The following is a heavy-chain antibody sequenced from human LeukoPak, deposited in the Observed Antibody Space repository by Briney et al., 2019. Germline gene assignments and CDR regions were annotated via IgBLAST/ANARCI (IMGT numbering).Heavy chain of an antibody. CDR1: GFSLSSYS. V-gene: IGHV3-23*01. D-gene: IGHD4-17*01. Sequence: GGSLRLSCAASGFSLSSYSMNWVRQAPGKGLEWVSTISASASSTYYADSVKGRFTISRDNSKNTLYLQMNSLRAEDTAVYYCARDHYGDYQRVDYWGQGTLVTVSS. J-gene: IGHJ4*02. CDR3: ARDHYGDYQRVDY. CDR2: ISASASST.